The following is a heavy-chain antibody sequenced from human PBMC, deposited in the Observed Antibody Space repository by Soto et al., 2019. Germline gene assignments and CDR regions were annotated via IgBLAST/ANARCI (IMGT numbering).Heavy chain of an antibody. CDR1: GYTIAADY. Sequence: QVQLVQYGAEGKKPGASVKVSCKTSGYTIAADYIHWIRQAPGQGLEWMGWINPTSGGTVYAQNFQDRVTMTRDTSISTAYMELRRLNSDDTAVYYCARDPDYGDYWGYFFDSWGQGTPVTVSS. CDR3: ARDPDYGDYWGYFFDS. CDR2: INPTSGGT. J-gene: IGHJ4*02. D-gene: IGHD4-17*01. V-gene: IGHV1-2*02.